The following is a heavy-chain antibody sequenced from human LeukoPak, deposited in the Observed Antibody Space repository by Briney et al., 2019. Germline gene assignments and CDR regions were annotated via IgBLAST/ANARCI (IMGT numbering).Heavy chain of an antibody. J-gene: IGHJ4*02. Sequence: SETLSLTCTVSGGSISSGDYYWSWIRQPPGKGLEWIGYIYYSGSTYYNPSLKSRVTISVDTSKNQFSLKLSSVTAADTAVYYCARDLYSSGLNSFDYWGQGTLSPSPQ. V-gene: IGHV4-30-4*08. D-gene: IGHD6-19*01. CDR2: IYYSGST. CDR1: GGSISSGDYY. CDR3: ARDLYSSGLNSFDY.